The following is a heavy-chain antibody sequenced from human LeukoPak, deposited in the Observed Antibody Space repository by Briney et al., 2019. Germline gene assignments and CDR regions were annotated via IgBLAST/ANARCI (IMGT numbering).Heavy chain of an antibody. V-gene: IGHV2-70*11. CDR2: IDWDDDK. CDR1: GGSISSGDYY. J-gene: IGHJ4*02. Sequence: QTLSLTCTVSGGSISSGDYYWSWIRQPPGKALEWLARIDWDDDKYYTTSLKTRLTISKDTSKNQVVLTLTNMDPVVTATYYWARTTWKKVGGGGQIDYWGQGTLVTVSS. D-gene: IGHD3-16*01. CDR3: ARTTWKKVGGGGQIDY.